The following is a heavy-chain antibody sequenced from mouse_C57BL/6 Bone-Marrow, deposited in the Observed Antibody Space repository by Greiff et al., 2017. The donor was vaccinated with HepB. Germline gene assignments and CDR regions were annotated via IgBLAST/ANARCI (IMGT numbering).Heavy chain of an antibody. CDR3: ARSRWLLPYFDY. D-gene: IGHD2-3*01. J-gene: IGHJ2*01. CDR1: GYTFTDYY. Sequence: EVQLQQSGPVLVKPGASVKMSCKASGYTFTDYYMNWVKQSHGKSLEWIGVINPYNGGTSYNQKFKGKATLTVYKSSSTAYMELNSLTSEDSAVYYCARSRWLLPYFDYWGQGTTLTVSS. CDR2: INPYNGGT. V-gene: IGHV1-19*01.